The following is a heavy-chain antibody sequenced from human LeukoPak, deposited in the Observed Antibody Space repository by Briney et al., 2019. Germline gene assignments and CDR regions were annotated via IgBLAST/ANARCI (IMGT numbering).Heavy chain of an antibody. V-gene: IGHV3-21*01. Sequence: YSMNWXRXAPGKGLEWVSSISSSSSYIYYADSVKGRFTISRDNAKNSLYLQMNSLRAEDTAVYYCARDSHSGTAWGQGTLVTVSS. CDR3: ARDSHSGTA. D-gene: IGHD1-26*01. CDR2: ISSSSSYI. J-gene: IGHJ4*02. CDR1: YS.